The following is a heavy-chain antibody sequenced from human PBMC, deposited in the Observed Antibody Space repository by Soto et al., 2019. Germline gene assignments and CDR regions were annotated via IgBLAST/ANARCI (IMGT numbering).Heavy chain of an antibody. CDR3: ARASGYLAHSPSVAYFDP. Sequence: QVQLVQSGTEVTKPGASLKVSCKASGYTSTNYGIAWVRQAPGQGLEWMGWISVYSGKKNYAQNVQVRLTMTTDTSTSTAYMELTNLRSDDTSVYYCARASGYLAHSPSVAYFDPWGQGTLVTVSS. J-gene: IGHJ5*02. CDR2: ISVYSGKK. CDR1: GYTSTNYG. D-gene: IGHD6-25*01. V-gene: IGHV1-18*01.